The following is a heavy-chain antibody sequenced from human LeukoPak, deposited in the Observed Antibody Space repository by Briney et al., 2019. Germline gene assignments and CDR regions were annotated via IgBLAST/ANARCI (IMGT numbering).Heavy chain of an antibody. CDR1: GYTFTSYG. V-gene: IGHV1-18*01. CDR3: AREDQYSYGLGDAFDI. Sequence: ASVKVSCKASGYTFTSYGISWVRQAPGQGLEWMGWISAYNGNTNYAQKLQGRVTMTTDTSTSTAYMELRSLRSDDTAVYYCAREDQYSYGLGDAFDIWGQGTMVTVSS. CDR2: ISAYNGNT. D-gene: IGHD5-18*01. J-gene: IGHJ3*02.